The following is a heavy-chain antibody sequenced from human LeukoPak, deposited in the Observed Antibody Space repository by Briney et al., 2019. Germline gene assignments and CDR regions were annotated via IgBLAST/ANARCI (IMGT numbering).Heavy chain of an antibody. CDR2: IWYDGSNK. J-gene: IGHJ4*02. CDR1: GFTFSSCG. Sequence: PGGSLRLSCAASGFTFSSCGMHWVRQAPGKGLEWVAVIWYDGSNKYYADSVKGRFTISRDNSKNTLYLQMNSLRAEDTAVYYCAREGVLLNEDAPYYFDYWGQGTLVTVSS. CDR3: AREGVLLNEDAPYYFDY. V-gene: IGHV3-33*01. D-gene: IGHD3-10*01.